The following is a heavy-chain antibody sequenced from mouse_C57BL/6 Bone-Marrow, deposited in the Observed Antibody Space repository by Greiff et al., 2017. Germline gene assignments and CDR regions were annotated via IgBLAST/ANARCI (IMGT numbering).Heavy chain of an antibody. J-gene: IGHJ4*01. V-gene: IGHV5-4*01. D-gene: IGHD1-1*01. CDR2: ISDGGSYT. Sequence: EVQLVESGGGLVKPGGSLKLSCAASGFTFSSYAMSWVRQTPDKRLEWVATISDGGSYTYYPDNVKGRFTISRDNAKNNLYLHMSHLKSEDTAMYYCARYYYGSYYAMDYWGQGTSVTVSS. CDR3: ARYYYGSYYAMDY. CDR1: GFTFSSYA.